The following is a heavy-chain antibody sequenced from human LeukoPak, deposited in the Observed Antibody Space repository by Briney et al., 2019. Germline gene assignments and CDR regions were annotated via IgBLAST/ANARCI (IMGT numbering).Heavy chain of an antibody. CDR3: ARDKAYYDFWSGSRDAFDI. CDR2: ISSSSSYI. J-gene: IGHJ3*02. D-gene: IGHD3-3*01. V-gene: IGHV3-21*01. Sequence: PGGSLRLSCAASGFTFSSYSMNWVRQAPGKGLEWVSSISSSSSYIYYADSVKGRFTISRDNAKNSLYLQMNSLRAEDTAVYYCARDKAYYDFWSGSRDAFDIWGQGTMVTVSS. CDR1: GFTFSSYS.